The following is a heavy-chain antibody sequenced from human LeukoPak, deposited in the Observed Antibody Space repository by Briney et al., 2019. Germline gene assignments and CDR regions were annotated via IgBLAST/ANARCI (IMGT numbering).Heavy chain of an antibody. Sequence: SQALSLTCAISGDSVSSNSAAWNWIRQSPSRGLEWLGRTYYRSKWYNDYAVSVKSRITINPDTSKNQFSLQLNSVTPEDTAVYYCARDMFDWLFEDLEIGVSFDSWGQGTLVTVSA. V-gene: IGHV6-1*01. CDR2: TYYRSKWYN. J-gene: IGHJ4*02. CDR3: ARDMFDWLFEDLEIGVSFDS. CDR1: GDSVSSNSAA. D-gene: IGHD3-9*01.